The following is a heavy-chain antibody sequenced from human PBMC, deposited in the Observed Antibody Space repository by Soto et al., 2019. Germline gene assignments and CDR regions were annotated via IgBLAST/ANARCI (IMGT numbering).Heavy chain of an antibody. V-gene: IGHV4-4*02. D-gene: IGHD6-13*01. CDR2: SHQSGNT. CDR1: GVSISSHDW. CDR3: GTTDSSRFY. Sequence: QVQLQESGPGLVKPSGTLSLTCAVSGVSISSHDWWTWVRQPPGKGLEWNGESHQSGNTNYNSSLESRVTTSVDQSKNQCSLKLTSVPVADTAVYYCGTTDSSRFYWGQGTLVTVSS. J-gene: IGHJ4*02.